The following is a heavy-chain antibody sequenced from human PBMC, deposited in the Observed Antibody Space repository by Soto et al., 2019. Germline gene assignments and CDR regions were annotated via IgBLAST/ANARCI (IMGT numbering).Heavy chain of an antibody. J-gene: IGHJ4*02. Sequence: PSQTLSLTCAISGDSVSSNTATWHWIRQSPSRGLEWLGRTYYRSKWYNDYAISVKSRININPDTSKNQFSLHLNSVTPEDTAVYYCVRDNIVRTIDLFDYWGQGTLVTVSS. CDR3: VRDNIVRTIDLFDY. CDR2: TYYRSKWYN. D-gene: IGHD1-26*01. CDR1: GDSVSSNTAT. V-gene: IGHV6-1*01.